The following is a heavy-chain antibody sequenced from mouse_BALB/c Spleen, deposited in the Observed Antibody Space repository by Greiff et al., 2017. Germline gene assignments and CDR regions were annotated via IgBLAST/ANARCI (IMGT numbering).Heavy chain of an antibody. CDR1: GYTFTSYW. Sequence: QVQLQQPGAELVKPGASVKLSCKASGYTFTSYWMHWVKQRPGQGLEWIGEINPSNGRTNYNEKFKSKATLTVDKSSSTAYMQLSSLTSEDSAVYYCAREYVHYYAMDYWGQGTSVTVSS. CDR2: INPSNGRT. V-gene: IGHV1S81*02. CDR3: AREYVHYYAMDY. J-gene: IGHJ4*01. D-gene: IGHD5-1*01.